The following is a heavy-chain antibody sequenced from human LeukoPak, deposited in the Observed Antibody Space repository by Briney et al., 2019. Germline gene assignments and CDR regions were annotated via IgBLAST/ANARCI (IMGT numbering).Heavy chain of an antibody. CDR2: INPDGGIT. CDR3: AREDVWGSSDI. CDR1: GFTLSSYW. V-gene: IGHV3-74*01. J-gene: IGHJ3*02. Sequence: GGSLRLSCADSGFTLSSYWVHWVRQPPGKGLVWVSRINPDGGITNYADSVRGRFTISRDNAKNTLYLQMNSLRAEDTAVYYCAREDVWGSSDIWGQGTMVTVSS. D-gene: IGHD3-16*01.